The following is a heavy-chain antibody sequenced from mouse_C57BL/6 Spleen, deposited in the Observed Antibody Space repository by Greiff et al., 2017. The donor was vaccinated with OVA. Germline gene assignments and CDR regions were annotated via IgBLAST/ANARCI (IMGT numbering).Heavy chain of an antibody. J-gene: IGHJ1*03. CDR2: INPNNGGT. CDR1: GYTFTDYY. V-gene: IGHV1-26*01. D-gene: IGHD1-1*01. Sequence: EVKLQQSGPELVKPGASVKISCKASGYTFTDYYMNWVKQSHGKSLEWIGDINPNNGGTSYNQKFKGKATLTVDKSSSTAYMELRSLTSEDSAVYYCAKALYYYGSSGWYFDVWGTGTTVTVSS. CDR3: AKALYYYGSSGWYFDV.